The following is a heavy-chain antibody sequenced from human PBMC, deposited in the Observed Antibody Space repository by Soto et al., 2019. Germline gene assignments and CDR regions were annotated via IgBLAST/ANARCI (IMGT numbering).Heavy chain of an antibody. V-gene: IGHV3-11*01. J-gene: IGHJ5*02. D-gene: IGHD4-17*01. Sequence: HWGSLKLGCAASGYTFCDYDMSWIRQDPGKGLEWVSYISSSGSTIYYADSVKGRFTISRDNAKNSLYRQMNSLRAGDTAVYYCARDRDYGDYVHWFDPWGQGTLVTVSS. CDR1: GYTFCDYD. CDR2: ISSSGSTI. CDR3: ARDRDYGDYVHWFDP.